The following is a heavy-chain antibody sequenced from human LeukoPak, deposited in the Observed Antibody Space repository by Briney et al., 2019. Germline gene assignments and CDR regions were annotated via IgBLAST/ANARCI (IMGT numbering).Heavy chain of an antibody. J-gene: IGHJ4*02. CDR2: IIPIFGTA. CDR3: ARDGYDSSGYYFPIDY. D-gene: IGHD3-22*01. V-gene: IGHV1-69*13. CDR1: GGTFSSYA. Sequence: SVKVSCKASGGTFSSYAIGWVRQAPGQGLEWMGGIIPIFGTANYAQKFQGRVTITADESTSTAYMELSSLRSEDTAVYYCARDGYDSSGYYFPIDYWGQGTLVTVSS.